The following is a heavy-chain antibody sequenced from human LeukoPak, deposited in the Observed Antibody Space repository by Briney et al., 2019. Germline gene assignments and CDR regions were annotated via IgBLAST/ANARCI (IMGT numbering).Heavy chain of an antibody. Sequence: ASVKVSCKASGYTFTGYYMHWVRQAPGQGLEWMGWINPNSGGTNYAQKFQGRVTMTRDTSISTAYMELSRLRSDDTAVYYCAKEAVLMRFLRGAAFDIWGQGTMVTVSS. CDR3: AKEAVLMRFLRGAAFDI. CDR1: GYTFTGYY. D-gene: IGHD3-10*01. CDR2: INPNSGGT. V-gene: IGHV1-2*02. J-gene: IGHJ3*02.